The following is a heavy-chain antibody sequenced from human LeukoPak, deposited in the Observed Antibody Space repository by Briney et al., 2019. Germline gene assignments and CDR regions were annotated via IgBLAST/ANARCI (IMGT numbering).Heavy chain of an antibody. V-gene: IGHV3-21*01. Sequence: GGSLRLSCAASGFTFSSYSMNWVRQAPGKGLEWVSSISSSSSYIYYADSVKGRFTISRDNAKNSLYLQMNSQRADDTAVYYCARVGTEDYGDLYYWGQGTLVTVSS. D-gene: IGHD4-17*01. CDR1: GFTFSSYS. CDR2: ISSSSSYI. J-gene: IGHJ4*02. CDR3: ARVGTEDYGDLYY.